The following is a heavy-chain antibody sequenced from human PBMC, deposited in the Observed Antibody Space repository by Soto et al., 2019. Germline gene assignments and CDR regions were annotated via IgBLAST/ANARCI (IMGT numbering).Heavy chain of an antibody. CDR2: INHSGST. D-gene: IGHD1-7*01. CDR3: ARDNWNYAYYYYGMDV. CDR1: GGSFSGYY. J-gene: IGHJ6*02. V-gene: IGHV4-34*01. Sequence: SETLSLTCAVYGGSFSGYYWSWTRQPPGKGLEWIGEINHSGSTNYNPSLKSRVTISVDTSKNQFSLKLSSVTAADTAVYYCARDNWNYAYYYYGMDVWGQGTTVTVSS.